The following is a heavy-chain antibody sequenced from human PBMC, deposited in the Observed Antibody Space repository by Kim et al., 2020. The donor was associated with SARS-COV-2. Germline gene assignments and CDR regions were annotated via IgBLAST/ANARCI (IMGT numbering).Heavy chain of an antibody. CDR2: INPNSGGT. CDR3: ARGPYYDILTGYYMHTPREYFQH. CDR1: GYTFTGYY. V-gene: IGHV1-2*02. D-gene: IGHD3-9*01. Sequence: ASVKVSCKASGYTFTGYYMHWVRQAPGQGLEWMGWINPNSGGTNYAQKFQGRVTMTRDTSISTAYMELSRLRSDDTAVYYCARGPYYDILTGYYMHTPREYFQHWGQGTLVTVSS. J-gene: IGHJ1*01.